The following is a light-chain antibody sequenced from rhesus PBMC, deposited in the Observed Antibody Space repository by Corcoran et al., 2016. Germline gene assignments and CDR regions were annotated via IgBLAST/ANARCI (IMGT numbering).Light chain of an antibody. CDR3: QQHNSNPYS. CDR1: QGISNW. CDR2: AAS. V-gene: IGKV1-33*02. Sequence: DIQMTQSPSSLSASVGDRVTITCQASQGISNWLAWYQQKPGKAPKLLSNAASSLQSGVPSRFSGSGSGTEFTLTISSLQPEDFAPYYCQQHNSNPYSFGQGTKVEIK. J-gene: IGKJ2*01.